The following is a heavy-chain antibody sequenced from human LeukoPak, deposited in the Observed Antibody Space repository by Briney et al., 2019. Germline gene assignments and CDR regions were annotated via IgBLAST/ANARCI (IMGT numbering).Heavy chain of an antibody. J-gene: IGHJ6*03. CDR3: ARINWGADMDV. CDR2: ISSSSSYI. Sequence: PGGSLRLSCAASGFTFSSYSMNWVRQAPGKGLEWVSSISSSSSYIYYADSVKGRFTISRDNTRNSLYLQMNSLRAEDTAVYYCARINWGADMDVWGKGTTVTVSS. CDR1: GFTFSSYS. D-gene: IGHD7-27*01. V-gene: IGHV3-21*01.